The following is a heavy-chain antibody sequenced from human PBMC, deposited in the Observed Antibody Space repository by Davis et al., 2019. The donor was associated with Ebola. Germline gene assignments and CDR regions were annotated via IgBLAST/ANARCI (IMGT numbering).Heavy chain of an antibody. Sequence: GESLKISCASSGFTFSSYAMSWVRQAPGKGLEWVSAISGSGGSTYYADSVKGRFTISRDNSKNTLYLQMNSLRAGDTAGYYCAKRGGTSWSTQGYWGQGTLVTVSS. V-gene: IGHV3-23*01. D-gene: IGHD6-13*01. CDR2: ISGSGGST. CDR3: AKRGGTSWSTQGY. J-gene: IGHJ4*02. CDR1: GFTFSSYA.